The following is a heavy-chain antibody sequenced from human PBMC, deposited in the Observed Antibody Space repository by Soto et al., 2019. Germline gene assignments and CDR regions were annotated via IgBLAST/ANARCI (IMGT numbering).Heavy chain of an antibody. CDR2: IYHSGST. D-gene: IGHD4-17*01. Sequence: QLQLQESGSGLVTPSQTLSLTCAVSGGSISSGGYSWNWIRQPPGKGLAWSGKIYHSGSTYYNAHLKCRVTISVDRSKTQFSLKLSSVTAADTAVYYCGRGDYANAFDIWGQGTMVTVSS. CDR3: GRGDYANAFDI. CDR1: GGSISSGGYS. V-gene: IGHV4-30-2*01. J-gene: IGHJ3*02.